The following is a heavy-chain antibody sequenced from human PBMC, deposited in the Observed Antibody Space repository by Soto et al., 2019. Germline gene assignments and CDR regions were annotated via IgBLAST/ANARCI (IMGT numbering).Heavy chain of an antibody. V-gene: IGHV5-51*01. CDR1: GYSFTSYW. CDR3: ARRQLVHDAFDI. CDR2: TYPGDSDT. Sequence: GESLKISCKASGYSFTSYWIGWVRQMPGKGLEWMGITYPGDSDTKKSPSFQGQVTISADKSISTAYLQWSSLKASDTAMYYCARRQLVHDAFDIWGQGTMVTVSS. D-gene: IGHD6-6*01. J-gene: IGHJ3*02.